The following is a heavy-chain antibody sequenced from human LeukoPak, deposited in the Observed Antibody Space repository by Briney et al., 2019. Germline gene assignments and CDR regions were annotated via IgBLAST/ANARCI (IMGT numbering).Heavy chain of an antibody. J-gene: IGHJ4*02. Sequence: ASVKVSCKASGYTFTSYGIRWVRQAPGQGLEWMGWISAYNGNTNYAQKLQGRVTMTTDTSTSTAYMELRSLRSDDTAVYYCARGWLGYCTGGVCYLDYWGQGTLVTVSS. V-gene: IGHV1-18*01. D-gene: IGHD2-8*02. CDR3: ARGWLGYCTGGVCYLDY. CDR1: GYTFTSYG. CDR2: ISAYNGNT.